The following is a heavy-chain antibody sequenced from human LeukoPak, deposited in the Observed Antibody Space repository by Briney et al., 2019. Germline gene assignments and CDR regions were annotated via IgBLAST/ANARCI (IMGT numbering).Heavy chain of an antibody. Sequence: GASVKVSCKASGYTSTGYYMHWVRQAPGQGLEWMGWINPNTGDTNYAQNFQGRVSMTRDTSVSTAYMELSSLRSDDTAVYYCASYPRYSSSPPFDYWGQGTLVTVSS. D-gene: IGHD2-21*01. CDR1: GYTSTGYY. J-gene: IGHJ4*02. V-gene: IGHV1-2*02. CDR3: ASYPRYSSSPPFDY. CDR2: INPNTGDT.